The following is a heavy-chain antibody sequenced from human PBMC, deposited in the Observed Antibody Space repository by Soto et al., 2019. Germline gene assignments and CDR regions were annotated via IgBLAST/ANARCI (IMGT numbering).Heavy chain of an antibody. J-gene: IGHJ4*02. CDR2: IWYDGSNK. D-gene: IGHD2-15*01. CDR1: GFTFSSYG. CDR3: ARDLVTLDY. V-gene: IGHV3-33*01. Sequence: GGPIRLPCAASGFTFSSYGMHWVRQAPGKGLEWVAVIWYDGSNKYYADSVKGRFTISRDNSKNTLYLQMNSLRAEDTAVYYCARDLVTLDYWGQGTLVTVSS.